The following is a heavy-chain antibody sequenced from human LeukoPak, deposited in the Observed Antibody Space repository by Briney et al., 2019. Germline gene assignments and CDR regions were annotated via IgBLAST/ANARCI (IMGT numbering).Heavy chain of an antibody. Sequence: SETLSLTCTVSGGSISTYYWSWIRQPPGKVLEWIGYTYDSGSTKYNPSFESRVSISVDTSKNQFSLRLSSVTAADTGVYYCARHLHFSGDYGFDHWGQGTLVTVSS. CDR3: ARHLHFSGDYGFDH. V-gene: IGHV4-59*01. J-gene: IGHJ4*02. D-gene: IGHD3-3*02. CDR1: GGSISTYY. CDR2: TYDSGST.